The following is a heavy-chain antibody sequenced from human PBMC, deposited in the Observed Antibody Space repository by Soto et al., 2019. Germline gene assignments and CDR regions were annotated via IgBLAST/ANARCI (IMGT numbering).Heavy chain of an antibody. CDR2: INPNSGGT. CDR1: GYTFTGYY. J-gene: IGHJ4*02. Sequence: ASVKVSCKASGYTFTGYYMHWVRQAPGQGLEWMGWINPNSGGTNDAQKFQGRVTMTRDTSISTAYMELSRLRSDDTAVYYCARAYDNGGYSRFYFDFWGQGTLVTVSS. V-gene: IGHV1-2*02. D-gene: IGHD3-22*01. CDR3: ARAYDNGGYSRFYFDF.